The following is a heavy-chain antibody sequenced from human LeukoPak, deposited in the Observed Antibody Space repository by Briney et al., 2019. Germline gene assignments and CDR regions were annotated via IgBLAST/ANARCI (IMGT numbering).Heavy chain of an antibody. J-gene: IGHJ5*02. CDR1: GGSISSYY. D-gene: IGHD5-18*01. V-gene: IGHV4-4*07. Sequence: SETLSLTCTVSGGSISSYYWSWIRQPAGKGLEWIGRIYTSGSTNYNPPLKSRVTMSVDTSKNQFSLKLSSVTAADTAVYYCARDNRRADTTMRFDPWGQGTLVTVSS. CDR3: ARDNRRADTTMRFDP. CDR2: IYTSGST.